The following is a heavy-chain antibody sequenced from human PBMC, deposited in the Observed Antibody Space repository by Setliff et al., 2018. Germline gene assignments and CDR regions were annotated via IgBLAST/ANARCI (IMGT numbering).Heavy chain of an antibody. J-gene: IGHJ5*02. CDR3: ARVRSSSWLVVNWFDP. V-gene: IGHV1-2*02. Sequence: ASVKVSCKASGYTFTGYYMHWVRQAPGQGLEWMGWINPNSGGTNYAQKFQGRVTMTRDTSISTAYMELRRLRSDDTAVYYCARVRSSSWLVVNWFDPWGQGTLVTVSS. CDR2: INPNSGGT. CDR1: GYTFTGYY. D-gene: IGHD6-13*01.